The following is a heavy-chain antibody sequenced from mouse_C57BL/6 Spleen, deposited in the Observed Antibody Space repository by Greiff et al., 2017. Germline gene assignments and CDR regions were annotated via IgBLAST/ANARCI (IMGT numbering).Heavy chain of an antibody. J-gene: IGHJ4*01. D-gene: IGHD2-2*01. Sequence: VKLVESGPGLVQPSQSLSITCTVSGFSLTSYGVHWVRQSPGKGLEWLGVIWSGGSTDYNAAFISRLSISKDNSKSQVFFKMNSLQADDTAIYYCARTTMVTPRAMDYWGQGTSVTVSS. CDR3: ARTTMVTPRAMDY. V-gene: IGHV2-2*01. CDR1: GFSLTSYG. CDR2: IWSGGST.